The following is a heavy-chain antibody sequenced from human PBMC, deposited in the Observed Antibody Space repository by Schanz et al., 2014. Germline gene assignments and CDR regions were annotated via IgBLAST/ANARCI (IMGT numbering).Heavy chain of an antibody. D-gene: IGHD2-2*01. Sequence: QAQLMESGGGVVQPGTSLILSCSVSGFSLNTYGIHWFRQPAGKGLEWVAVIWSDGSGKYYADSVKGRFTISRDNSKNTLYLQMNSLRAEDTAVYYCAKDLLYGAPMPLNHLDYWGQGTQVTVSS. V-gene: IGHV3-33*06. CDR2: IWSDGSGK. CDR1: GFSLNTYG. CDR3: AKDLLYGAPMPLNHLDY. J-gene: IGHJ4*02.